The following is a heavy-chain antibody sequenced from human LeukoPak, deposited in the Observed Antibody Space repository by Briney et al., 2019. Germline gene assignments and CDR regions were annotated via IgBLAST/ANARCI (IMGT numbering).Heavy chain of an antibody. J-gene: IGHJ4*02. D-gene: IGHD5-18*01. CDR2: IYTSGST. CDR1: GGSISSSSYY. CDR3: ARERVSGYSYGLFDY. V-gene: IGHV4-61*02. Sequence: SETLSLTCTVSGGSISSSSYYWSRIRQPAGKGLEWIGRIYTSGSTNYNPSLKSRVTISVDTSKNQFSLKLSSVTAADTAVYYCARERVSGYSYGLFDYWGQGTLVTVSS.